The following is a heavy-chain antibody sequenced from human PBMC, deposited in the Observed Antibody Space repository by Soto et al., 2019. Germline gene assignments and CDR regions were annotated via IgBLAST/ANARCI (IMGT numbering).Heavy chain of an antibody. J-gene: IGHJ4*02. CDR2: ISGDGGDI. Sequence: EVQLLEFGGGLVRPGGSLRLSCAASGFIFSSYAMHWVRQAPGRGLEWVSGISGDGGDIYYADSVKGRFTIYIDTATSTLYLQMDSLRADDTAVYYCAREDGGGPFAFWGQGTLVTVSS. CDR1: GFIFSSYA. V-gene: IGHV3-23*01. D-gene: IGHD2-15*01. CDR3: AREDGGGPFAF.